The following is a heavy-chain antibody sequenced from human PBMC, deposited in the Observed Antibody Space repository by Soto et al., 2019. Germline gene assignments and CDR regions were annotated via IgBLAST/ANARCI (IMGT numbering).Heavy chain of an antibody. J-gene: IGHJ5*02. D-gene: IGHD2-21*02. CDR1: GGSFSGYY. CDR3: ARAVVTAIREAFRFDP. Sequence: QVQLQQWGAGLLKPSETLSLTCAVYGGSFSGYYWSWIRQPPGKGLEWIGEINHSGSTNYNPSLKSRVTISVDTSKNQFSLKLSSVTAADTAVYYCARAVVTAIREAFRFDPWGQGTLVTVS. CDR2: INHSGST. V-gene: IGHV4-34*01.